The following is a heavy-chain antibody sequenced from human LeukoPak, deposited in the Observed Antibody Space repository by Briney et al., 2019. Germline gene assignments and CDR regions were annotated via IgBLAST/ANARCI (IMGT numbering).Heavy chain of an antibody. CDR1: GGSISSYY. V-gene: IGHV4-4*07. Sequence: SETLSLTCTVSGGSISSYYWSWIRQPAGKGLEWIGRIYTSGSTNYNPSLKSRVTMSVDTSKNQFSLKLSPVTAADTAVYYCAREGPSYQLPYSPYDWFDPWGQGTLVTVSS. D-gene: IGHD2-2*02. J-gene: IGHJ5*02. CDR2: IYTSGST. CDR3: AREGPSYQLPYSPYDWFDP.